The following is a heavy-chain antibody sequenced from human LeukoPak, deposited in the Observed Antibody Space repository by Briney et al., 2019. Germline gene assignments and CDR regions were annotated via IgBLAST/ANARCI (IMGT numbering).Heavy chain of an antibody. CDR2: ISSSGSTI. V-gene: IGHV3-11*01. CDR3: AKDSGYSYGYYFDY. Sequence: GGSLRLSCAASGFTFSDYYMSWIRQAPGKGLEWVSYISSSGSTIYYADSVKGRFTISRDNTNNSLYLQMNSLRAEDTAVYYCAKDSGYSYGYYFDYWGQGTLVTVSS. CDR1: GFTFSDYY. D-gene: IGHD5-18*01. J-gene: IGHJ4*02.